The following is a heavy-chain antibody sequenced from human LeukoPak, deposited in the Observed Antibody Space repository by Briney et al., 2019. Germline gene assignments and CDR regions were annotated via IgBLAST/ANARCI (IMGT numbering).Heavy chain of an antibody. Sequence: GGSLRLSCAASGFTFSSYGMHWVRQAPGKGLEWVAVISYDGSNKYCADSVKGRFTISRDNSKNTLYLQMNSLRAEDTAVHYCAKDIGDLLNPYFDYWGQGTLVTVSS. CDR3: AKDIGDLLNPYFDY. J-gene: IGHJ4*02. D-gene: IGHD2-2*02. CDR2: ISYDGSNK. V-gene: IGHV3-30*18. CDR1: GFTFSSYG.